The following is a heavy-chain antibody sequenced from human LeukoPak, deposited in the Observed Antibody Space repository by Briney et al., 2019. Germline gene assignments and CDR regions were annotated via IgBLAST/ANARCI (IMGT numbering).Heavy chain of an antibody. J-gene: IGHJ5*02. CDR3: AREKSYSSYHWFDP. D-gene: IGHD6-19*01. V-gene: IGHV4-59*01. CDR1: GGSISSYY. CDR2: IYYSGST. Sequence: PSETLSLTCTVSGGSISSYYWSWIRQPPGKGLEWIGYIYYSGSTNYNPSLKSRVTISVDTSKNQFSLKLSSVTAADTAVYYCAREKSYSSYHWFDPWGQGTLVTASS.